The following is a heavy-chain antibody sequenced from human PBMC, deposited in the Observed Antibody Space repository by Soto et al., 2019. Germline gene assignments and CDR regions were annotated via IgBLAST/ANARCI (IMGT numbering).Heavy chain of an antibody. CDR3: VRQGVYCSSTSCYANYYYYYGMDV. CDR1: GYSISSGYY. Sequence: SETLSLTCTVSGYSISSGYYWGWIRQPPGKGLEWIGSIYHSGSTYYNPSLKSRVTISVDTSKNQFSLKLSSVTAADTAVYYCVRQGVYCSSTSCYANYYYYYGMDVWGQGTTVTVSS. J-gene: IGHJ6*02. D-gene: IGHD2-2*01. CDR2: IYHSGST. V-gene: IGHV4-38-2*02.